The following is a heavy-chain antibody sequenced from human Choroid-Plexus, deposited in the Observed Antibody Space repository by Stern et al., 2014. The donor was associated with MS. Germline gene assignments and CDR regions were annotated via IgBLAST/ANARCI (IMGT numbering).Heavy chain of an antibody. CDR1: GFTFGSCA. D-gene: IGHD2/OR15-2a*01. CDR3: AKDRQYLTYFFDH. Sequence: VHLVESGGGVVQPGWPLRLSCVASGFTFGSCAMHWVRQAPGKGLEWVAGVSYDGSNKYYADSVKGRFTISRDNSQNTLYMQMSSLRPEDTAVYYCAKDRQYLTYFFDHWGQGSLVTVSS. CDR2: VSYDGSNK. V-gene: IGHV3-30*18. J-gene: IGHJ5*02.